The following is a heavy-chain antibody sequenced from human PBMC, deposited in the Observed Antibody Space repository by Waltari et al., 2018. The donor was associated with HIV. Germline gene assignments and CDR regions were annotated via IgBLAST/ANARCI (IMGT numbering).Heavy chain of an antibody. CDR1: GFTFSSYA. D-gene: IGHD3-10*01. CDR2: ISGSGGST. Sequence: EVQLLESGGGLVQPGGSLRLSCAASGFTFSSYAMSWVRQAPGKGLEGVSAISGSGGSTYYADSVKGRFTISRDNSKNTLYLQMNSLRAEDTAVYYCAKSQGSGTYYYGMDVWGQGTTVTVSS. J-gene: IGHJ6*02. CDR3: AKSQGSGTYYYGMDV. V-gene: IGHV3-23*01.